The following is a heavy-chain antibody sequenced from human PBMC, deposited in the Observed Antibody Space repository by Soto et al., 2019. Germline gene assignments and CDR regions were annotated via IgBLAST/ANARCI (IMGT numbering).Heavy chain of an antibody. CDR3: ARDKLPGLFDY. CDR2: INHSGST. Sequence: PSETLSLTCAVYGGSFSGYYWTWIRQPPGTGLEWIGEINHSGSTNYNPSLKSRVTISVDTSKNQFSLKLTSVTAADTAVYYCARDKLPGLFDYWGQGTLVTLSS. V-gene: IGHV4-34*01. J-gene: IGHJ4*02. CDR1: GGSFSGYY.